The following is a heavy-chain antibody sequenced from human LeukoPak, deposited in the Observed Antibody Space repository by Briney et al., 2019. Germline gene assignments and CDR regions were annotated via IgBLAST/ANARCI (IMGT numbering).Heavy chain of an antibody. CDR3: ASFYDTTHDAFDI. D-gene: IGHD3-22*01. V-gene: IGHV4-39*07. CDR2: VYYRVTS. J-gene: IGHJ3*02. Sequence: PSETLSLTCTVSGDSISSSSYSWAWIRQPPGKGLEWLATVYYRVTSYSNPSLRSRVSISLDASQNQLSLRVTSVTAADTAVYYCASFYDTTHDAFDIWGQGTMVTVSS. CDR1: GDSISSSSYS.